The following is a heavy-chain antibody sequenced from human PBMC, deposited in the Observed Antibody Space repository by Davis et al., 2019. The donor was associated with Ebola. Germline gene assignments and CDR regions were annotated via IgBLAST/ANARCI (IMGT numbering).Heavy chain of an antibody. J-gene: IGHJ5*02. D-gene: IGHD4-11*01. Sequence: ASVKVSCKASGYIFTSYAMHWVRQAPAQPLYWLLLFNAGNGNTKYSQKFQGRVTITRDTSASTAYMELRSLRSDDTAVYYCAIECSTVTTVWFDPWGQGTLVTVSS. V-gene: IGHV1-3*01. CDR2: FNAGNGNT. CDR1: GYIFTSYA. CDR3: AIECSTVTTVWFDP.